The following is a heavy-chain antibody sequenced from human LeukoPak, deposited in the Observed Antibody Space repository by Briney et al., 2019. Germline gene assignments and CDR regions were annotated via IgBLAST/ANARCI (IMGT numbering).Heavy chain of an antibody. V-gene: IGHV4-30-4*01. Sequence: SETLSLTCTVSGVSISSGDYYWSWIRQPPGKGLEWIGYIYYSGSTYYNPSLKSRVTMSVDTSKNQFSLKLSSVTAADTAVFYCARDRSGIAADWGQGILVTVSS. CDR3: ARDRSGIAAD. D-gene: IGHD6-25*01. CDR2: IYYSGST. J-gene: IGHJ4*02. CDR1: GVSISSGDYY.